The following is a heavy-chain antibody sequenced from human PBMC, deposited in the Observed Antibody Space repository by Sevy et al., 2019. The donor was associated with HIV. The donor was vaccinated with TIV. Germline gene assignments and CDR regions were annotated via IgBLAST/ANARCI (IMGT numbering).Heavy chain of an antibody. V-gene: IGHV3-9*01. J-gene: IGHJ4*02. D-gene: IGHD5-18*01. CDR1: GFTFDDYA. CDR3: GKDRGSLQLWFNPFDY. Sequence: SLRLSCAASGFTFDDYAMHWVQQAPGKVLEWVSGISWNSGSIGYADSVKGRFTISRDNAKNSLYLQMNRLRAEDTALYYCGKDRGSLQLWFNPFDYWGQGTLVTVSS. CDR2: ISWNSGSI.